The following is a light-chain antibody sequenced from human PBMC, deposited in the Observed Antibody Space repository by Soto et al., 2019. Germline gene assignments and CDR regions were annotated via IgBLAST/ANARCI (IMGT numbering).Light chain of an antibody. CDR3: QQSYSNPFN. V-gene: IGKV1-39*01. CDR1: QSISSY. CDR2: AAS. J-gene: IGKJ4*01. Sequence: DIQMTQSPSSLSASVGDRVTITCRASQSISSYLNWYQQKPGKAPKLLIYAASSLQSGVPSRFSGSGSGTDFTRTISSLQPEDFANYYCQQSYSNPFNFGGGTKVEIK.